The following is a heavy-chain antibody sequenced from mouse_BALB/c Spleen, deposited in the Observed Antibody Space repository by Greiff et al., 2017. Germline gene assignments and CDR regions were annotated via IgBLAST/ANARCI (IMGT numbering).Heavy chain of an antibody. J-gene: IGHJ3*01. Sequence: DVMLVESGGGLVKPGGSLKLSCAASGFTFSSYTMSWVRQTPEKRLEWVATISSGGGNTYYPDSVKGRFTISRDNAKNNLYLQMSSLRSEDTALYYCAREYCGSSPACFAYWGQGTLVTVSA. CDR2: ISSGGGNT. V-gene: IGHV5-9*03. D-gene: IGHD1-1*01. CDR1: GFTFSSYT. CDR3: AREYCGSSPACFAY.